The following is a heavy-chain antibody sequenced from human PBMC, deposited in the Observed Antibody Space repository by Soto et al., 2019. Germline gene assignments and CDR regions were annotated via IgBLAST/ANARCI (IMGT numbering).Heavy chain of an antibody. D-gene: IGHD3-22*01. CDR2: ISSDGSNK. V-gene: IGHV3-30-3*01. CDR3: ARDPYYDSSGYEGYFQH. CDR1: GFTFSSYA. J-gene: IGHJ1*01. Sequence: QVQLVESGGGVVQLGRSLRLSCAASGFTFSSYAMHWVRQAPGKGLEWVAVISSDGSNKYYADSVKGRFTISRDSSKNTLYLQMNSLRTEDTAVYYCARDPYYDSSGYEGYFQHWGQGTLVTVSS.